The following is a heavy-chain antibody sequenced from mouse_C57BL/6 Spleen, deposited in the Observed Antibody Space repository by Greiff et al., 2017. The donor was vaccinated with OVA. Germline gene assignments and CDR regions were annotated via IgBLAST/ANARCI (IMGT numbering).Heavy chain of an antibody. V-gene: IGHV1-55*01. CDR1: GYTFTSYW. CDR3: ARERGHYDYPFDY. Sequence: QVQLQQSGAELVKPGASVKMSCKASGYTFTSYWITWVKQRPGQGLEWIGDIYPGSGSTNYNEKFKSKATLTVDTSSSTAYMQLSSLTSEDSAVYYCARERGHYDYPFDYWGQGTTLTVSS. D-gene: IGHD2-4*01. CDR2: IYPGSGST. J-gene: IGHJ2*01.